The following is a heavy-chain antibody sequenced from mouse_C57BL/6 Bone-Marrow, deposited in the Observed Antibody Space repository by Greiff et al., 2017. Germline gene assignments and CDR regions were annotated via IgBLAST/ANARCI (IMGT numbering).Heavy chain of an antibody. D-gene: IGHD1-1*01. V-gene: IGHV2-2*01. CDR1: GFSLTSYG. CDR3: ARTRGYGSSYDYYAMDY. J-gene: IGHJ4*01. Sequence: QVQLQQSGPGLVQPSQSLSITCTVSGFSLTSYGVHWVRQSPGKGLEWLGVIWSGGSTDYNAAFISRLSISKDNSKSQVFFKMNSLQADDTAIYYCARTRGYGSSYDYYAMDYWGQGTSVTVSS. CDR2: IWSGGST.